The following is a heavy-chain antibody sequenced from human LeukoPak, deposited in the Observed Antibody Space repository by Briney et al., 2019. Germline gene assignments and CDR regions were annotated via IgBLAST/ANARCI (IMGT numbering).Heavy chain of an antibody. J-gene: IGHJ4*02. V-gene: IGHV5-51*01. CDR3: ARHFSGYSNSYTNY. CDR1: ENSFTTSW. CDR2: IYPGDSDT. D-gene: IGHD6-13*01. Sequence: GESLKISCKASENSFTTSWIGWVRQMPGRGLEWMGIIYPGDSDTRYSPSFQGQVTIPADKSISTAYLQWSSLKASDTAMYYCARHFSGYSNSYTNYWGQGTLVTVSS.